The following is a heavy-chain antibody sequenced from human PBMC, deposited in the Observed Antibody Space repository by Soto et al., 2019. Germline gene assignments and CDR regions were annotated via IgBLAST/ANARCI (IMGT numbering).Heavy chain of an antibody. CDR2: SLPIFGTA. Sequence: QLQLVQSGAEVKKPGSSVKVSCKASGGTFSTYSISWVRQAPGQGLEWMGGSLPIFGTAHYAQNFQGRVTLPADESTSTAYLELSRLRSDDTAVYYFARGGHYPTSSYCYGMEVWGQATKVTVSS. J-gene: IGHJ6*02. D-gene: IGHD3-10*01. V-gene: IGHV1-69*01. CDR3: ARGGHYPTSSYCYGMEV. CDR1: GGTFSTYS.